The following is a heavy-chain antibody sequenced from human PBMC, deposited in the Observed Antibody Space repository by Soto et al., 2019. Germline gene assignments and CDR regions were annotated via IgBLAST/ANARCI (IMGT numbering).Heavy chain of an antibody. CDR2: ISYDGSNK. CDR3: ARSYYDILTGYYVYYGMDV. Sequence: GGSLRLSCAASGFTFSSYAMHWVRQAPGKGLEWVAVISYDGSNKYYADSVKGRFTISRDNSKNTLYLQMNSLRAEDTAVYYCARSYYDILTGYYVYYGMDVWGQGTTVTVSS. CDR1: GFTFSSYA. J-gene: IGHJ6*02. D-gene: IGHD3-9*01. V-gene: IGHV3-30-3*01.